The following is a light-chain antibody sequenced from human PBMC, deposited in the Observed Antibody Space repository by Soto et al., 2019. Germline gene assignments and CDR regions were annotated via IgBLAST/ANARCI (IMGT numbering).Light chain of an antibody. CDR3: QKDNSGPLT. J-gene: IGKJ4*01. V-gene: IGKV1-27*01. Sequence: DVQMTQSPSSLSAFVGDRVTITCRASQGIAPYLAWFQQKPGKVPKLLIYATSTLQSGVPARFSGSGSGTDFTLTINILQPEDVGTHYCQKDNSGPLTFGGGTKVETK. CDR2: ATS. CDR1: QGIAPY.